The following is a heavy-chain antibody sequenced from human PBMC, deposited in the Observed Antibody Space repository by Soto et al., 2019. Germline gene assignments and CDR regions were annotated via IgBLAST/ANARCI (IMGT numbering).Heavy chain of an antibody. CDR1: GYAFTSYT. J-gene: IGHJ4*02. CDR3: ARDTGSGLRVEPGIFEY. CDR2: INADNGDS. D-gene: IGHD1-26*01. Sequence: QVQLVQSGAEVKKPGASVKVSCNPSGYAFTSYTMHWVRQAPGQGLELMGWINADNGDSKYSQKFQGRVTITRDTSASIAYMELSSLRSEDTAVYYCARDTGSGLRVEPGIFEYWGQGTLVTVSS. V-gene: IGHV1-3*01.